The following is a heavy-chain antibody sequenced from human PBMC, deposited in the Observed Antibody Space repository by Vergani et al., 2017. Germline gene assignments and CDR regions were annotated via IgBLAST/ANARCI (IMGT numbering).Heavy chain of an antibody. CDR3: ARVNTETNGHLYYYYYMDV. CDR1: GGSFTSYH. D-gene: IGHD4-11*01. CDR2: IDHTGRP. V-gene: IGHV4-34*01. Sequence: QGQLHQWGVGLFKPSETLSLNCVVNGGSFTSYHWTWIRQSPGEGLDWVGDIDHTGRPDYNPSLKRRLTMSVDKSRNQFSLTLNSVTATDTAIYFCARVNTETNGHLYYYYYMDVWGQGTAVTVS. J-gene: IGHJ6*03.